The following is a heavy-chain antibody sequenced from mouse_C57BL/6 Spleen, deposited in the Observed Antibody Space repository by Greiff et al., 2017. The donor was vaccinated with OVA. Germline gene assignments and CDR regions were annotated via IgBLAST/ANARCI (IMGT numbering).Heavy chain of an antibody. V-gene: IGHV1-50*01. CDR3: ARDGPHFAY. Sequence: QVQLQQPGAELVKPGASVKLSCKASGYTFTSYWMQWVKQRPGQGLEWIGEIDPSDSYTNYNQKFKGKATLTVDTSSSTAYMQLSSLTSEDSAVYYCARDGPHFAYWGQGTLVTVSA. D-gene: IGHD2-3*01. J-gene: IGHJ3*01. CDR2: IDPSDSYT. CDR1: GYTFTSYW.